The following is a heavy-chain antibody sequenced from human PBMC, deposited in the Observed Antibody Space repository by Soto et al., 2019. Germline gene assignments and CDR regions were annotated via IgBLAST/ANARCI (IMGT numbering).Heavy chain of an antibody. CDR1: GGSFSGYY. V-gene: IGHV4-34*01. D-gene: IGHD6-19*01. J-gene: IGHJ4*02. CDR2: INHSGST. CDR3: ASLAVAGTCDY. Sequence: SETLSLTCAVYGGSFSGYYWSWIRQPPGKGLEWIGEINHSGSTNYNPSLKSRVTISVDTSKNQFSLKLSSVTAADTAVYYCASLAVAGTCDYWGQETLVTVSS.